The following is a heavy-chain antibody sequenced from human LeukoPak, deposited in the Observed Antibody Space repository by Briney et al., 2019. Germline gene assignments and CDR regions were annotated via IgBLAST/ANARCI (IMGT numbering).Heavy chain of an antibody. D-gene: IGHD2-2*03. CDR1: GGSISSDSYY. J-gene: IGHJ4*02. V-gene: IGHV4-39*06. CDR2: FHGGLI. Sequence: PSEALSLTCTVSGGSISSDSYYYSWIRQPPGEGLEEIGSFHGGLIFYKSSLTSRVTISVDTSKSQFPLKLSSLTAAGTAVYYCSRGRGGYGYVDYWGQGTLVTVSS. CDR3: SRGRGGYGYVDY.